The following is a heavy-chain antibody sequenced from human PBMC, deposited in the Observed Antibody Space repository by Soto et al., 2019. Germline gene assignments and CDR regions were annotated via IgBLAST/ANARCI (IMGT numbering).Heavy chain of an antibody. D-gene: IGHD6-19*01. V-gene: IGHV1-2*04. J-gene: IGHJ3*02. CDR2: INPNSGGT. CDR1: GYTFTGYY. CDR3: AREIMSVAGPPGAFDI. Sequence: ASVKVSCKASGYTFTGYYMHWVRQAPGQGLEWMGWINPNSGGTNYAQKFQGWVTMTRDTSISTAYMELSRLRSDDTAVYYCAREIMSVAGPPGAFDIWGQGTMVTVSS.